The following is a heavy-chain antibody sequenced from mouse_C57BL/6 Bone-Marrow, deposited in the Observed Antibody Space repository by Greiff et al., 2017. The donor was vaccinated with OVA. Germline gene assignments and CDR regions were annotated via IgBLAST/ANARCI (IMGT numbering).Heavy chain of an antibody. V-gene: IGHV5-17*01. CDR1: GFTFSDYG. CDR2: ISSGSSTI. CDR3: ARQFITTVPATGNAMDY. Sequence: EVKLQESGGGLVKPGGSLKLSCAASGFTFSDYGMHWVRQAPEKGLEWVAYISSGSSTIYYADTVKGRFTISRDNAKNTLFLQMTSLRSEDTAMYYCARQFITTVPATGNAMDYWGQGTSVTVSS. J-gene: IGHJ4*01. D-gene: IGHD1-1*01.